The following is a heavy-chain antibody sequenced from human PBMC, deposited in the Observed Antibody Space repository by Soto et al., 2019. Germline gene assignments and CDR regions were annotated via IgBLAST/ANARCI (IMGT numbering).Heavy chain of an antibody. CDR3: AAVPADYYDSSGYYGPDY. CDR2: IVVGSGNT. CDR1: GFTFTSSA. D-gene: IGHD3-22*01. Sequence: SVKVSCKASGFTFTSSAMQWVRQARGQRLEWIGWIVVGSGNTNYAQKFQERVTITRGMSTSTAYMELSSLRSEDTAVYYCAAVPADYYDSSGYYGPDYWGQGTLVTVSS. J-gene: IGHJ4*02. V-gene: IGHV1-58*02.